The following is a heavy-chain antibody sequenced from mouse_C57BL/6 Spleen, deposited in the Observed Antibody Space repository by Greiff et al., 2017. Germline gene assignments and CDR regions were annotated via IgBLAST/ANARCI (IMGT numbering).Heavy chain of an antibody. CDR1: GFSLTSYG. Sequence: VKLVESGPGLVQPSQSLSITCTVSGFSLTSYGVHWVRQSPGKGLEWLGVIWRGGSTDYNAAFMSRLSITKDNSKNQVFFKMNSLQADDTAIYYCAKNTEVVADYYAMDYWGQGTSVTVSS. CDR2: IWRGGST. V-gene: IGHV2-5*01. D-gene: IGHD1-1*01. CDR3: AKNTEVVADYYAMDY. J-gene: IGHJ4*01.